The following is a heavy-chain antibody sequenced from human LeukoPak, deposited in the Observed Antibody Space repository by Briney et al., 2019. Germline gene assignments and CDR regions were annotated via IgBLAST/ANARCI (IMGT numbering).Heavy chain of an antibody. J-gene: IGHJ5*02. Sequence: PSETLSLTCTVSGGSISSYYWSWIRQPPGKGLEWIGYIYSSGSTSYNPSLKSRVTISVDTSKNQFSLKLSSVTAADTAVCYCARHPCSGSSCPNPFDPWGQGTLVTVSS. V-gene: IGHV4-59*08. CDR3: ARHPCSGSSCPNPFDP. CDR2: IYSSGST. D-gene: IGHD2-15*01. CDR1: GGSISSYY.